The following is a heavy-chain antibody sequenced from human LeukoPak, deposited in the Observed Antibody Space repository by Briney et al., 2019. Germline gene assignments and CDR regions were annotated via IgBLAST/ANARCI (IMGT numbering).Heavy chain of an antibody. V-gene: IGHV4-59*01. D-gene: IGHD6-13*01. Sequence: SETLSLTCTVAAASISSYYWSWIRQPPGKGLEWIGYIYYSGSTNYNPSLKSRVTISVDTSKNQFSLKLSSVTAADTAVYYCARFSSIAAAFDYWGLGTLVTVSS. CDR1: AASISSYY. CDR2: IYYSGST. CDR3: ARFSSIAAAFDY. J-gene: IGHJ4*02.